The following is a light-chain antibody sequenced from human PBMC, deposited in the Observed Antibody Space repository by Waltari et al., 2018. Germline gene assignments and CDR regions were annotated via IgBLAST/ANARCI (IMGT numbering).Light chain of an antibody. Sequence: DIQMTQSPSSLSASVGDKVTITCHTSQSISTYLNWYQQKPGKAPKVLIYDASTLQSAVPSRFSGSGSGTDLTLTISSLQPEDFATYYCQQTYDTPRTFGQGTKVDIK. CDR1: QSISTY. CDR2: DAS. J-gene: IGKJ1*01. CDR3: QQTYDTPRT. V-gene: IGKV1-39*01.